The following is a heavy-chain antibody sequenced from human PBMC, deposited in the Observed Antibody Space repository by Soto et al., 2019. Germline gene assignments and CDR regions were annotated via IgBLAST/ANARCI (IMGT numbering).Heavy chain of an antibody. Sequence: KGLEWVSAISGSGGSTYYADSVKGRFTISRDNSKNTLYLQMNSLRAEDTAVYYCAKDRDYYGSSGSLFYFSAYWGHGTLVTVSS. CDR3: AKDRDYYGSSGSLFYFSAY. V-gene: IGHV3-23*01. J-gene: IGHJ4*01. CDR2: ISGSGGST. D-gene: IGHD3-22*01.